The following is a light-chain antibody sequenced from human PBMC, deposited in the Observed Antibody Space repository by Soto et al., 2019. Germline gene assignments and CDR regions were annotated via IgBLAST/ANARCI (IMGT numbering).Light chain of an antibody. CDR1: DIGRKS. V-gene: IGLV3-21*02. Sequence: SYELTQPPSVSVAPGQTAKITCGGNDIGRKSVHWYQQKPGQAPVLVAYDDSDRPSGIPERFSGSNSGNTATLTISRVEAGDEADYYCQVWDSSSDHVVFGGGTKLTVL. CDR2: DDS. J-gene: IGLJ2*01. CDR3: QVWDSSSDHVV.